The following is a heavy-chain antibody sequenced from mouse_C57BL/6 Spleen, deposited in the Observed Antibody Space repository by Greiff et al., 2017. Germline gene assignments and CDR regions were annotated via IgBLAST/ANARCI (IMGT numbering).Heavy chain of an antibody. V-gene: IGHV5-4*01. CDR2: ISDGGSYT. J-gene: IGHJ2*01. Sequence: EVKLVESGGGLVKPGGSLKLSCAASGFTFSSYAMSWVRQTPEKRLEWVATISDGGSYTYYPDNVKGRFTISRDNAKNHLYLQMSHLKSEDTAMYYCAREGGTDFDYWGQGTTLTVSS. D-gene: IGHD3-3*01. CDR3: AREGGTDFDY. CDR1: GFTFSSYA.